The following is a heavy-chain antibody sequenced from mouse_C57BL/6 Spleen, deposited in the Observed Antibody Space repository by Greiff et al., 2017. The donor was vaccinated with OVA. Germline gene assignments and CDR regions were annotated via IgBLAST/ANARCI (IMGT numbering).Heavy chain of an antibody. CDR2: IYPSDSET. D-gene: IGHD2-5*01. J-gene: IGHJ2*01. CDR1: GYTFTSYW. Sequence: VQLQQSGAELVRPGSSVKLSCKASGYTFTSYWMDWVKQRPGQGLEWIGNIYPSDSETHYNQKFKDKATLTVDKSSSTAYMQLSSLTSEDSAVYYCARRPGYSNPFDYWGQGTTLTVSS. CDR3: ARRPGYSNPFDY. V-gene: IGHV1-61*01.